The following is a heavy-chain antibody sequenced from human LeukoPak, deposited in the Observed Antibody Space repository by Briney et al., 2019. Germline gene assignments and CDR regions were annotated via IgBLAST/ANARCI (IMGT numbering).Heavy chain of an antibody. V-gene: IGHV3-15*01. CDR3: TTGLEYSTSYYYYMDV. Sequence: GGSLRLSCAASGFAFSNAWMSWVRQAPGKGLEWVDRIKTKTDGGTTDYAAPVKGRFTMSTDDSKNTLYLQMNSLKTEDTAVYYCTTGLEYSTSYYYYMDVWGKGTTVTVSS. CDR1: GFAFSNAW. D-gene: IGHD6-6*01. J-gene: IGHJ6*03. CDR2: IKTKTDGGTT.